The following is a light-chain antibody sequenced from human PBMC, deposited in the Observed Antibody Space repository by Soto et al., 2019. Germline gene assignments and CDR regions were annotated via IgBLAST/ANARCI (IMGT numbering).Light chain of an antibody. J-gene: IGKJ4*01. CDR2: GAS. Sequence: EIVLTQSPGTLSLSPGERATLSSRASQSVSNNYLAWYQQKPGQAPRLLIYGASNRATGIPDRFSGSGSGTDFILTISRLEPEDFTVYYCQQYGSSPSFGGGTKVDIK. V-gene: IGKV3-20*01. CDR1: QSVSNNY. CDR3: QQYGSSPS.